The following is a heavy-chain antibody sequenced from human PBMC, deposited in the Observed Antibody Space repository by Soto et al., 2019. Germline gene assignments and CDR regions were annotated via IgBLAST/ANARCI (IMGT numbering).Heavy chain of an antibody. CDR3: ARDRGYCTSSSCWFDP. CDR2: ISRSSSYI. Sequence: EVQLVESGGSLVKPGGSLRLSCAASGFTFSGFGMNWVRQAPGKGLEWVSSISRSSSYISYADSVKGRFTTSRDNAKNSLYLQMNSLRAEDTAVYYCARDRGYCTSSSCWFDPWGKGTLVTVSS. D-gene: IGHD2-2*01. CDR1: GFTFSGFG. V-gene: IGHV3-21*01. J-gene: IGHJ5*02.